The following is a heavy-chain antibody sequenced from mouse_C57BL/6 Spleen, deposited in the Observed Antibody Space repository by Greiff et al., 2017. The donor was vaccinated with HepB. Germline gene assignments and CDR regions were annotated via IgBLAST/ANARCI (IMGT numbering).Heavy chain of an antibody. V-gene: IGHV1-55*01. D-gene: IGHD1-1*01. Sequence: QVQLQQPGAELVKPGASVKMSCKASGYTFTSYWITWVKQRPGQGLEWIGDIYPGSGSTNYNEKFKSKATLTVDTSSSTAYMQLSSLTSEDSAVYYCARDYGSRYYFDYWGQGTTLTVSS. CDR3: ARDYGSRYYFDY. CDR1: GYTFTSYW. J-gene: IGHJ2*01. CDR2: IYPGSGST.